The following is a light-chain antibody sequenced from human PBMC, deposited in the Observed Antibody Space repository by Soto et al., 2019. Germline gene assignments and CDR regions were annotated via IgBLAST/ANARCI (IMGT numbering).Light chain of an antibody. CDR1: QNINSH. V-gene: IGKV1-39*01. J-gene: IGKJ2*01. CDR2: AAS. Sequence: DIQMTQSPSSLSASIGDRVTITCRASQNINSHLNWYQQKPGKAPKVVIYAASRLQRGVPSRFSGSGSAKEFTLTISSLEPEDFATDYCQQSHFTTLFTFGKGTKLEIK. CDR3: QQSHFTTLFT.